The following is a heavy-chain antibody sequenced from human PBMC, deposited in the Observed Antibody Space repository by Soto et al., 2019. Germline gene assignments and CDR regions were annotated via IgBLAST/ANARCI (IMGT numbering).Heavy chain of an antibody. CDR2: IGTAGDT. J-gene: IGHJ4*02. CDR1: GFTFSSYD. V-gene: IGHV3-13*01. CDR3: ASSIRGPGFDY. Sequence: GGSLRLSCAASGFTFSSYDMHWVRQATGKGLEWVSAIGTAGDTYYPGSVKGRFTISRENAKNSLYLQMNSLRAGDTAVYYCASSIRGPGFDYWGQGTLVTVSS.